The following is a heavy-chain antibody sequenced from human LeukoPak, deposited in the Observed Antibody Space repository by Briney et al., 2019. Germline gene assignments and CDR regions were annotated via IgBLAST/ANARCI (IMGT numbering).Heavy chain of an antibody. CDR3: AREDYYGSGSLGY. J-gene: IGHJ4*02. CDR2: IYYSGST. D-gene: IGHD3-10*01. V-gene: IGHV4-59*01. Sequence: PSETLSLTCTVSGGSISSYYWSWIRQPPGKGLEWIGYIYYSGSTNYNPSLKSRVTISVDTSKNQFSLKLSSVTAADTAVYYCAREDYYGSGSLGYWGQGTLVTVSS. CDR1: GGSISSYY.